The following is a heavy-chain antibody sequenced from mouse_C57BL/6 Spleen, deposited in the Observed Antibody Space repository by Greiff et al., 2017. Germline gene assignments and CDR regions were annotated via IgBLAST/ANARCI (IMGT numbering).Heavy chain of an antibody. CDR3: ARSAAQATVMGD. Sequence: QVQLQQPGAELVRPGSSVKLSCKASGYTFTSYWMHWVKQRPIQGLEWIGNIDPSDSETHYNQKFKDKATLTVDKSSSTAYMQLSSLTSEDSAVYYCARSAAQATVMGDWGQGASVTVSS. CDR2: IDPSDSET. V-gene: IGHV1-52*01. CDR1: GYTFTSYW. D-gene: IGHD3-2*02. J-gene: IGHJ4*01.